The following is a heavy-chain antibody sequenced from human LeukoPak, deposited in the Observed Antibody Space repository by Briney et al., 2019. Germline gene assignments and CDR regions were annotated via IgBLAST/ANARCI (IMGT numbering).Heavy chain of an antibody. J-gene: IGHJ5*02. CDR2: IYYSGST. Sequence: SETLSLTCTVSGGSISSYYWSWIRQPPGKGLEWIGCIYYSGSTNYNPSLKSRVTISVDTSKNQFSLKLSSVTAADTAVYYCARERGESPIINWFDPWGQGTLVTVSS. V-gene: IGHV4-59*01. CDR1: GGSISSYY. D-gene: IGHD3-10*01. CDR3: ARERGESPIINWFDP.